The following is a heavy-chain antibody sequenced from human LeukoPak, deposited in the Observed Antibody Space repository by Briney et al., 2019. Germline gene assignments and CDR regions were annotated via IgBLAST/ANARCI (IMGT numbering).Heavy chain of an antibody. CDR1: GFTFRRYA. CDR3: ARRTADYYFDY. Sequence: TGGSLRLSCAASGFTFRRYAMTWVRQAPGKGLEWFSGINGGGSTTYYADSVKGRFTISRDSSNNTLNLQMNSLRAEDTAIYYCARRTADYYFDYWGQGTLVTVSS. D-gene: IGHD1-14*01. CDR2: INGGGSTT. J-gene: IGHJ4*02. V-gene: IGHV3-23*01.